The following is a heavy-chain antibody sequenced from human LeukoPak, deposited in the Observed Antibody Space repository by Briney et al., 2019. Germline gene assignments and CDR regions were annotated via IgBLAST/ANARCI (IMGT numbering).Heavy chain of an antibody. J-gene: IGHJ4*02. V-gene: IGHV3-23*01. Sequence: RAGGSLRLSCAASGFTFSSHGMSWVRQAPGKGLEWVSTISGSGDNTYYADSVKGRFTISRDNSKNTLYLQMNSLRAEDTAVYYCAKDPLWFGELVNWGQGTLVTVSS. CDR2: ISGSGDNT. CDR1: GFTFSSHG. CDR3: AKDPLWFGELVN. D-gene: IGHD3-10*01.